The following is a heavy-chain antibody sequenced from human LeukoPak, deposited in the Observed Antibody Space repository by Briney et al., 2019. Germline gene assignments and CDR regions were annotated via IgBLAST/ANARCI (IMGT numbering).Heavy chain of an antibody. D-gene: IGHD6-25*01. CDR3: ARNGYTSGLYRK. V-gene: IGHV3-23*05. CDR1: GFTFNYDA. CDR2: IYSGGST. Sequence: GGSLRLSCAASGFTFNYDAISWVRQAPGKGLEWVSTIYSGGSTYYADSVKGRFTISRDISKNTLYLQMNSLRGEDTAVYYCARNGYTSGLYRKWGEESLVTVPS. J-gene: IGHJ4*02.